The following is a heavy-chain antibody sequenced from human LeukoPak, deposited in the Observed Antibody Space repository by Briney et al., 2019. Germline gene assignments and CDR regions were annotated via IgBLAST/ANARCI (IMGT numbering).Heavy chain of an antibody. V-gene: IGHV5-51*01. CDR1: GFSFTTYG. CDR2: IYLGDSAT. J-gene: IGHJ4*02. CDR3: ARRACSGDSCLDY. D-gene: IGHD2-15*01. Sequence: GESLKISCKGSGFSFTTYGIGWVRQTPGKGLEWMGIIYLGDSATRYGPSFQGQVTISGDKSINTAYVHWSNLKASDTAIYYCARRACSGDSCLDYWGQGTLVTVSS.